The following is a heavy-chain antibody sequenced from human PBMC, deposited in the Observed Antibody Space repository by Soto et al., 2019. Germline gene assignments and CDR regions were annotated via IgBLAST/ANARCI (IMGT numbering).Heavy chain of an antibody. CDR3: ARTKCSGGSCYSWSLDY. CDR2: RYYSEST. V-gene: IGHV4-31*03. J-gene: IGHJ4*02. D-gene: IGHD2-15*01. Sequence: SETLSLTCTVSGGSTTTGGYYWSWIRQLPGKGLEWIGHRYYSESTYYNPSLKSRVSISLDTSKNQFSLKLSFVTAADTAMYYCARTKCSGGSCYSWSLDYWGQGTPVTVSS. CDR1: GGSTTTGGYY.